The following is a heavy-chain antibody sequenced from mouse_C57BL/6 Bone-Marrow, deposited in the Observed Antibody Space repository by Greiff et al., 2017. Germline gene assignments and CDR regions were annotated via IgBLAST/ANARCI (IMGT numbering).Heavy chain of an antibody. CDR1: GYTFTSYW. Sequence: VQLQQPGAELVMPGASVKLSCKASGYTFTSYWMHWVKQRPGQGLEWIGEIDPSDSYSNYNQKFKGKSTLTVDKSYSTAYMQLSSLTSEDSAFYYCARDYPYAMDYWGQGTSVTVSS. CDR3: ARDYPYAMDY. D-gene: IGHD2-4*01. CDR2: IDPSDSYS. J-gene: IGHJ4*01. V-gene: IGHV1-69*01.